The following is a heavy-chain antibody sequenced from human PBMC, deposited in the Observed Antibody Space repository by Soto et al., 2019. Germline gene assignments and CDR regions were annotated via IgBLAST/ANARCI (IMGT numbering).Heavy chain of an antibody. CDR3: AKGPINYCSGGSCYSRYDAFDI. Sequence: GGSLRLSCAASGFTFSSYGMHWVRQAPGKGLEWVAVISYDGSNKYYADSVKGRFTISRDNSKNTLYLQMNSLRAEDTAVYYCAKGPINYCSGGSCYSRYDAFDIWGQGTMVTVSS. J-gene: IGHJ3*02. CDR1: GFTFSSYG. V-gene: IGHV3-30*18. D-gene: IGHD2-15*01. CDR2: ISYDGSNK.